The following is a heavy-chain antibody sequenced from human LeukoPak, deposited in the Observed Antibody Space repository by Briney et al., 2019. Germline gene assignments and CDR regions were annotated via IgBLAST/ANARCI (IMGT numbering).Heavy chain of an antibody. CDR2: ISYDGSNK. J-gene: IGHJ4*02. Sequence: GGSLRLSCAASGFTFSSYGMHWVRQAPGKGLEWVAVISYDGSNKYYADSVKGRFTISRDNSKNTLYLQMNSLRAEDTAVYYCAKDGTVTTDGMGYWGQGTLVTVSS. CDR1: GFTFSSYG. D-gene: IGHD4-17*01. V-gene: IGHV3-30*18. CDR3: AKDGTVTTDGMGY.